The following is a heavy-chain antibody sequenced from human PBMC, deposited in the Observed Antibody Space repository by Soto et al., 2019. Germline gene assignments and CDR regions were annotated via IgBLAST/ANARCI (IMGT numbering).Heavy chain of an antibody. CDR1: GFTFSLYP. V-gene: IGHV3-48*02. J-gene: IGHJ3*01. CDR3: ARVGRGFCSSTRCYTDGFDL. D-gene: IGHD2-2*01. CDR2: ISPSNSTI. Sequence: QLVESGGGLVQPGGSLRLSCAASGFTFSLYPVNWVRQAPGKGLEWLSYISPSNSTIYYADSVKGRFTISRDNAKNSLDPQMNGLRDDDTAVYYCARVGRGFCSSTRCYTDGFDLWGQGTVVTVST.